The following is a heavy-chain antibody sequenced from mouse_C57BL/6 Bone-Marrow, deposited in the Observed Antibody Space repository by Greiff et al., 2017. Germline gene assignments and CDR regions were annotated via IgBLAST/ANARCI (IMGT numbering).Heavy chain of an antibody. CDR1: GYTFTSYW. CDR2: IDPSDSYT. Sequence: VPLQQPGAELVMPGASVKLSCKASGYTFTSYWLHWVKPRPGQGLEWIGEIDPSDSYTNYNQKFKGKSTLTVDKSSSTAYMQLSSLTSEDSAVYYCARRGLRLFDYWGQGTTLTVSS. CDR3: ARRGLRLFDY. D-gene: IGHD3-2*02. J-gene: IGHJ2*01. V-gene: IGHV1-69*01.